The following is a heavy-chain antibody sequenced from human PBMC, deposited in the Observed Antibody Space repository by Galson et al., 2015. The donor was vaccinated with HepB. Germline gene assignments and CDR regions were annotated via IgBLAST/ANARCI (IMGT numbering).Heavy chain of an antibody. CDR1: TNTFRDYW. J-gene: IGHJ3*02. CDR2: IFPGDSDT. V-gene: IGHV5-51*01. CDR3: ARVHLGSGYLYDVFDI. D-gene: IGHD3-22*01. Sequence: QSGAEVKEPGESLKISCTGSTNTFRDYWIAWVRQMPGKGLECMGLIFPGDSDTRYSPSFEGQVTISADKSIQTAYLQWSSLKASDTAMYYCARVHLGSGYLYDVFDIWGQGTMVIVPS.